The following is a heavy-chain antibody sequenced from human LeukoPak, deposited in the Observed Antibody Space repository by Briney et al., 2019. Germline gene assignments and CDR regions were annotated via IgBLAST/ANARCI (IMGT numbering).Heavy chain of an antibody. Sequence: GGSLRLSCVVSGFIFNNYDMSWVRQAPGKGLEWVSAISGSGGSTYYADSVKGRFTISRDNSKNTLYLQMNSLRVEDTAIYYCAKVTVTMAATGDYWGQGTLVAVSS. CDR3: AKVTVTMAATGDY. CDR2: ISGSGGST. V-gene: IGHV3-23*01. CDR1: GFIFNNYD. D-gene: IGHD2-15*01. J-gene: IGHJ4*02.